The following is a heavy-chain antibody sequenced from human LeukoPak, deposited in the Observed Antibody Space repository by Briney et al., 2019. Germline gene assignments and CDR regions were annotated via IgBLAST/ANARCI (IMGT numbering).Heavy chain of an antibody. CDR2: ISDSGGKT. D-gene: IGHD2-15*01. V-gene: IGHV3-23*01. CDR1: GFTFSSYP. Sequence: PGGSLRLSCAASGFTFSSYPMSWVRQAPGKGLEWVSVISDSGGKTYYADSVKGRFTISRDNSRHTLYLQMNSLRDEDTAVYYCAPQRGCVEYWGQGTLVTAS. J-gene: IGHJ4*02. CDR3: APQRGCVEY.